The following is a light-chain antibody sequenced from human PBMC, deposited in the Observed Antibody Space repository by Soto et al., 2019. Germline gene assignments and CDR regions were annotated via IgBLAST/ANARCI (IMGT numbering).Light chain of an antibody. CDR3: QQYYSPPLN. V-gene: IGKV4-1*01. CDR1: QSVLYSSNNINY. J-gene: IGKJ4*01. CDR2: WAS. Sequence: DIVMTHSPDSLAGCLGERATINFKSTQSVLYSSNNINYLAWYQHQPGHPPKLLIYWASTRQSVTPHRFTVSGFGIDFTLTISRLQAEDVAVYYCQQYYSPPLNVGGGTKVDSK.